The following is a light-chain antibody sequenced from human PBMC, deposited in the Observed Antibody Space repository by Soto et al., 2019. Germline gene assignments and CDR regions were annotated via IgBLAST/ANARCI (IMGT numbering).Light chain of an antibody. J-gene: IGKJ1*01. CDR3: QQSSNWPPWT. V-gene: IGKV3D-20*02. CDR1: QSVSSNS. CDR2: AAS. Sequence: EIVLTQSPATLSLSPGESATLSCRTSQSVSSNSLAWHQQKPGQAPRLLMYAASSRAAGIPDRFSGSGSGTDFTLTISRLEPEDIAMYYCQQSSNWPPWTFGRGTRVEI.